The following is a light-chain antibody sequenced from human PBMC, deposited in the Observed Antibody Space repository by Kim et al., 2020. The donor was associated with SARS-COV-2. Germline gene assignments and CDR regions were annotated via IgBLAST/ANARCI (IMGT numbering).Light chain of an antibody. V-gene: IGKV3-11*01. Sequence: EIVLTQSPATLSLSPGDRATLSCRASHSVGSSLTWYQQKPGQAPRLLIYDAANRATGTPARFSASGSGTDFTLTLSSLEPEDLAVYYCQQRADWPRVTFGQGTRLEIK. J-gene: IGKJ5*01. CDR2: DAA. CDR3: QQRADWPRVT. CDR1: HSVGSS.